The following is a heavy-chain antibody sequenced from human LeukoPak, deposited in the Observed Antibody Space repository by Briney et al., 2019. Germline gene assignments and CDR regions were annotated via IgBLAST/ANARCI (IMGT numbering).Heavy chain of an antibody. CDR2: INHSGST. D-gene: IGHD2-15*01. CDR1: GGSFSGYY. CDR3: ASCSGGSCYSGFDY. V-gene: IGHV4-34*01. Sequence: SETLSLTCAVYGGSFSGYYWSWIRQPPGKGLEWIGEINHSGSTNYNPSLKSRVTISVDTSKNQFSLKLSSVTAADTAVYYCASCSGGSCYSGFDYWGQGTLVTVSS. J-gene: IGHJ4*02.